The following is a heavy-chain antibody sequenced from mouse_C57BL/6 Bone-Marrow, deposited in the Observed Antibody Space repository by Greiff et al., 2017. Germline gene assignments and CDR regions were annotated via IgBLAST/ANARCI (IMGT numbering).Heavy chain of an antibody. CDR1: GYAFSSYW. CDR3: ARGRGLRPWFAY. D-gene: IGHD2-4*01. Sequence: QVQLKESGAELVKPGASVKISCKASGYAFSSYWMHWVKQRPGKGLEWIGQIYPGDGDTNYNGKFKGKATLTADKSSSTAYMQLSSLTSEDSAVYFCARGRGLRPWFAYWGQGTLVTVSA. CDR2: IYPGDGDT. V-gene: IGHV1-80*01. J-gene: IGHJ3*01.